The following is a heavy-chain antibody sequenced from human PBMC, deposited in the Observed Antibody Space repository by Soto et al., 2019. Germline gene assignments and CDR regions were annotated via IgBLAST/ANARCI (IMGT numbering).Heavy chain of an antibody. CDR3: AKPDAGYCSGGSCPEYFQH. Sequence: EVQLLESGGGLVQPGGSLRLSCAASGFTFSSYAMSWVRQAPGKGLEWVPAISGSGGSTYYADSVKGRFTISRDNSKNTLYLQMNSLRAEDTAVYYCAKPDAGYCSGGSCPEYFQHWGQGTLVTVSS. V-gene: IGHV3-23*01. CDR1: GFTFSSYA. D-gene: IGHD2-15*01. J-gene: IGHJ1*01. CDR2: ISGSGGST.